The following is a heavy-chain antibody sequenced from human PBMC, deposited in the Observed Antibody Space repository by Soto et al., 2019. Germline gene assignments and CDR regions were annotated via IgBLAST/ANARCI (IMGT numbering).Heavy chain of an antibody. CDR3: AKARGSGIPCYVFDY. CDR2: ISGSGGST. Sequence: PGGSLRLSCAASGFTFSSYVMSWVRQAPGKGLEWVSGISGSGGSTYYADSVKGRFTISRDKPKNTVYQQMKSLRAEDTAVYYWAKARGSGIPCYVFDYWGHGTLVTVSS. J-gene: IGHJ4*01. D-gene: IGHD2-15*01. CDR1: GFTFSSYV. V-gene: IGHV3-23*01.